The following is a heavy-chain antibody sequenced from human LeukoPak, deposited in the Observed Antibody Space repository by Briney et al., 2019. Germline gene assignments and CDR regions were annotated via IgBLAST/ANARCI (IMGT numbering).Heavy chain of an antibody. CDR1: GGSPSGHY. J-gene: IGHJ3*01. Sequence: SETLSLPCTVSGGSPSGHYWSWIRQPPGKRLEWIGYVSYTGRTKYNPSLQSRVTISIDTSKSQFSLKLTSVTSADSAVYSCARLLDNDISGDPDTFDVWGQGTTVIVSS. CDR3: ARLLDNDISGDPDTFDV. CDR2: VSYTGRT. D-gene: IGHD3-22*01. V-gene: IGHV4-59*11.